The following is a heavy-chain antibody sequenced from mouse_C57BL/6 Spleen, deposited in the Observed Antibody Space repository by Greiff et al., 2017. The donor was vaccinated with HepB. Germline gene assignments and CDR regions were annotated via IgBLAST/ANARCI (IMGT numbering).Heavy chain of an antibody. CDR1: GFTFSDYY. CDR2: INYDGSST. V-gene: IGHV5-16*01. CDR3: AREGSKDAMDY. J-gene: IGHJ4*01. Sequence: EVQVVESEGGLVQPGSSMKLSCTASGFTFSDYYMAWVRQVPEKGLEWVANINYDGSSTYYLDSLKSRFIISRDNAKNILYLQMSSLKSEDTATYYCAREGSKDAMDYWGQGTSVTVSS. D-gene: IGHD2-5*01.